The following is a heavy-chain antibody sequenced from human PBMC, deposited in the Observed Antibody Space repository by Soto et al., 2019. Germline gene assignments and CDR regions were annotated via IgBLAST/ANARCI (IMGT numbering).Heavy chain of an antibody. D-gene: IGHD6-13*01. Sequence: QLQLQESGPGVVKPSETLSLTCSVSGGSISSGSYYWGWIRQTPGRGLDWIASMYHGGTTYSNPTLRSPVTVSVDTSMNQLPRRLTSVTAADAALYCSARLAVRAAATNWFEPWGQGILVTVSS. V-gene: IGHV4-39*01. CDR2: MYHGGTT. CDR1: GGSISSGSYY. CDR3: ARLAVRAAATNWFEP. J-gene: IGHJ5*02.